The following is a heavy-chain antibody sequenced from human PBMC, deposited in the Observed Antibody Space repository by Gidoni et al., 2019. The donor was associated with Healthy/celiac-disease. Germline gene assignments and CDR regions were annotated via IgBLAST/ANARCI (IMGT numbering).Heavy chain of an antibody. V-gene: IGHV3-21*01. D-gene: IGHD3-9*01. CDR2: ISSSSSYI. Sequence: EVQLVESGGGLVKPGGSRRLPGAAADFTFGSYSMNWVRQAPGKGLEWVSSISSSSSYIYYADSVKGRFTISRDNAKNSLYLQMNSLRAEDTAVYYCARGGLGQDWYYFDYWGQGTLVTVSS. J-gene: IGHJ4*02. CDR1: DFTFGSYS. CDR3: ARGGLGQDWYYFDY.